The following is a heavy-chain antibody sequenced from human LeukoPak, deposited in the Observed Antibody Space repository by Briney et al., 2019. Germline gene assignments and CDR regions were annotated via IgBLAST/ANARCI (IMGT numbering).Heavy chain of an antibody. V-gene: IGHV5-51*01. D-gene: IGHD2-2*01. CDR1: GYSFTSYW. J-gene: IGHJ4*02. CDR2: IYPGDSDT. Sequence: GESLKISCKGSGYSFTSYWIGWVRQMPGKGLEWMGIIYPGDSDTRYSPSFQGQVTISADKSISTAYLPWGSLKASDTAMYYCARHSLGYCSSTSCYPDYWGQGTLVTVSS. CDR3: ARHSLGYCSSTSCYPDY.